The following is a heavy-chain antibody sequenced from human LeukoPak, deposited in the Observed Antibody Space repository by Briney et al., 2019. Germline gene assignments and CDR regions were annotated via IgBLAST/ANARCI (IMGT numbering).Heavy chain of an antibody. D-gene: IGHD2-2*01. V-gene: IGHV3-23*01. Sequence: GGSLRLSCAASGFTFSSYAMSWVRQAPGKGLEWVSAISGSGGSTYYADSVKGRFTISRDNSKNTLYLQMNSLRAEDTAVYYCAKARILGRIVVVPAATRAFDIWGQGTMVTVSS. CDR1: GFTFSSYA. CDR2: ISGSGGST. J-gene: IGHJ3*02. CDR3: AKARILGRIVVVPAATRAFDI.